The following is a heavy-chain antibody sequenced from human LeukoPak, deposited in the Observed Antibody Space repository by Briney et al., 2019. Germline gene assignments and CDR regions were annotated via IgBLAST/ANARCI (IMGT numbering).Heavy chain of an antibody. CDR3: ASHIVVVTAIRYYAMDV. Sequence: GGSLRLSCAASGFSFGSYDMNWVRQAPGKGLEGVSSITTSSSYIYYADSVKGRFTISRDNAKNSLYLQMNSLRAEDTAVYYCASHIVVVTAIRYYAMDVWGQGTTVTVSS. CDR1: GFSFGSYD. J-gene: IGHJ6*02. D-gene: IGHD2-2*01. V-gene: IGHV3-21*01. CDR2: ITTSSSYI.